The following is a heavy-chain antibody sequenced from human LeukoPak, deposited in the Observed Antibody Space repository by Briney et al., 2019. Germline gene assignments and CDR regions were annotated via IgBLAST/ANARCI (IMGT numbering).Heavy chain of an antibody. J-gene: IGHJ4*02. CDR1: GYRFASYL. CDR3: ARHAIAAADNRFDD. Sequence: GESLKISCKVSGYRFASYLINWVRQMPGKGLEWMGNIDPSGSYAKYNPSFQGHVTISSDKSITAAYLQWSSLKASDTAMYWCARHAIAAADNRFDDSGQRRLVTASS. V-gene: IGHV5-10-1*01. D-gene: IGHD6-13*01. CDR2: IDPSGSYA.